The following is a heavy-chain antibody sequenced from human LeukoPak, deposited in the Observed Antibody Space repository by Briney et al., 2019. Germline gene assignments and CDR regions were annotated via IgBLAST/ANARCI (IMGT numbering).Heavy chain of an antibody. J-gene: IGHJ6*03. Sequence: SVKVSCKASGGTFSSYAISWVRQAPGQGLEWMGGIIPIFGTANYAQKFQGRVTITADESTSTAYMELSSLRSEDTAVYYCARGGDSSSSYYYYTDVWGKGTTVTVSS. D-gene: IGHD6-6*01. V-gene: IGHV1-69*13. CDR1: GGTFSSYA. CDR3: ARGGDSSSSYYYYTDV. CDR2: IIPIFGTA.